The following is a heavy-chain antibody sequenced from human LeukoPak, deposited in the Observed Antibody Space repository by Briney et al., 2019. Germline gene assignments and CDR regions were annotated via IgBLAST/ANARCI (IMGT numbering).Heavy chain of an antibody. J-gene: IGHJ5*02. CDR2: IYHSGST. D-gene: IGHD1-26*01. V-gene: IGHV4-30-2*01. CDR3: ARDAVGWFDP. Sequence: SSETLSLTCAVSGGSISSGGYSWSWIRQPPGKGLEWIGYIYHSGSTYYNPSLKSRVTISVDTSKNQFSLKLSSVTAADTAVYYCARDAVGWFDPWGQGTLVTVSS. CDR1: GGSISSGGYS.